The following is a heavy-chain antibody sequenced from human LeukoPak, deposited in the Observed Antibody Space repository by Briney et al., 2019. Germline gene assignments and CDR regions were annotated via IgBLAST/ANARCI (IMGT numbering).Heavy chain of an antibody. V-gene: IGHV4-59*01. D-gene: IGHD3-10*01. CDR3: ARAVYGSRSCPFDY. J-gene: IGHJ4*02. CDR1: GGSLTGYH. Sequence: SETLSLTCTVSGGSLTGYHWTWIRQSPGKGLEWIGYIYYSGRTNCNPSLKSRVTISIDTSSNYFSLKVSSVTAVDTAVYYCARAVYGSRSCPFDYWGQGTLVTVSS. CDR2: IYYSGRT.